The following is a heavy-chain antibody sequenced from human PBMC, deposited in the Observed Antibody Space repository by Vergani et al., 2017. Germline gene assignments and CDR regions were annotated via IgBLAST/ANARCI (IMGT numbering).Heavy chain of an antibody. CDR1: GYTFTSYG. V-gene: IGHV1-18*01. CDR2: ISAYNGNT. J-gene: IGHJ6*02. D-gene: IGHD6-25*01. CDR3: ASYFGPSPSMAARLYYYGMDV. Sequence: QVQLVQSGAEVKKPGASVKVSCKASGYTFTSYGISWVRQAPGQGLEWMGWISAYNGNTNYAQKLQGRVTMTTDTSTSTAYMELRSLRSDDTAVYYCASYFGPSPSMAARLYYYGMDVWCQGTTVTVSS.